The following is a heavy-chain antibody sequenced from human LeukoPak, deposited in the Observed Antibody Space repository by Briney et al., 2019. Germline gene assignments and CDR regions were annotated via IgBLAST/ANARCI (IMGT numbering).Heavy chain of an antibody. CDR2: IYSDGST. CDR1: GFIISGNY. J-gene: IGHJ4*02. V-gene: IGHV3-53*01. Sequence: PGGSLRLSCAASGFIISGNYMSWVRQAPGKGLEWVSLIYSDGSTYYADSVKGRFTISSDTSKNTLYLQMNSLRAEDTAVYYCAKDLAVGYSSGSFDSWGQGTLVTVSS. CDR3: AKDLAVGYSSGSFDS. D-gene: IGHD6-19*01.